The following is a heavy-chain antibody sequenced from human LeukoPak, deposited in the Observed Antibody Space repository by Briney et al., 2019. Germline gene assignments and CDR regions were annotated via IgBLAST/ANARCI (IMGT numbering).Heavy chain of an antibody. CDR3: ATQILLCHYY. CDR2: INHSGST. V-gene: IGHV4-34*01. D-gene: IGHD2/OR15-2a*01. CDR1: GGSFSGYY. Sequence: SETLSLTCAVYGGSFSGYYWSWIRQPPGKGLEWIGEINHSGSTNYNPSLKSRVTISVDTSKNQFSLNLSSVTAADTAVYYCATQILLCHYYWGQGTLVTVSS. J-gene: IGHJ4*02.